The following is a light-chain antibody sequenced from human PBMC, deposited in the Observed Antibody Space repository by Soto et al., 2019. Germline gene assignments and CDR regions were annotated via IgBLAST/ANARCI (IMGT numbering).Light chain of an antibody. CDR1: QSIGTW. V-gene: IGKV1-5*01. CDR2: DAS. J-gene: IGKJ2*01. Sequence: DLQMTQSPSTLSASVGDRVAITCRASQSIGTWLAWYQHKPGKAPKLLIFDASTLEGGVPSRFRGGGSATDFTLTISSLQPDDFETYYCQQYNTYSYTFGQGTKVDIK. CDR3: QQYNTYSYT.